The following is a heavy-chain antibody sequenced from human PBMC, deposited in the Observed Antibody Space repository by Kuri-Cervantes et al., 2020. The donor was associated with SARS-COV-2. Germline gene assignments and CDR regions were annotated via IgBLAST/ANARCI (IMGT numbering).Heavy chain of an antibody. D-gene: IGHD3-16*01. J-gene: IGHJ6*03. V-gene: IGHV3-21*01. CDR3: ASLLSGGGAHLYFFYMDA. Sequence: GESLKISCTGSGFTFGDYAMSWFRQAPGKGLEWVSSISSSSSQRYYVDSVKGRFTISRDNAKNSLYLQMNSLRAEDTAVYYCASLLSGGGAHLYFFYMDAWGKGTSVTVSS. CDR2: ISSSSSQR. CDR1: GFTFGDYA.